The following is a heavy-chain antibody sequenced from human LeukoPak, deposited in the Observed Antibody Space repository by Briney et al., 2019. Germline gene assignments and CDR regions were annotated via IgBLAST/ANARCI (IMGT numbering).Heavy chain of an antibody. CDR3: ARDLSYNWFDP. CDR1: GYSISSGYY. J-gene: IGHJ5*02. D-gene: IGHD2-2*01. V-gene: IGHV4-38-2*02. Sequence: PSETLSLTCAVSGYSISSGYYWGWIRQPPGKGLEWIGSIYHSGSTYYNPSLKSRVTISVDTSKNQFSLKLSSVTAADTAVYYCARDLSYNWFDPWGQGTLVTVSS. CDR2: IYHSGST.